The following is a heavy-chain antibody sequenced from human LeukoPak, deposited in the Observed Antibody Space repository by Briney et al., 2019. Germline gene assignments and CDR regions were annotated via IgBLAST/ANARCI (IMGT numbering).Heavy chain of an antibody. CDR1: GFIFSDYY. CDR3: ARDTTGTTWGGERNWFDP. V-gene: IGHV3-11*01. J-gene: IGHJ5*02. CDR2: TSSSGSTI. Sequence: GGFLRLSCAASGFIFSDYYMSWIRQAPGKGLEWVSYTSSSGSTIYYADSVKGRFTISRDNAKNSLYLQMNSLRAEDTAMYYCARDTTGTTWGGERNWFDPWGRGTLVTVSS. D-gene: IGHD1-1*01.